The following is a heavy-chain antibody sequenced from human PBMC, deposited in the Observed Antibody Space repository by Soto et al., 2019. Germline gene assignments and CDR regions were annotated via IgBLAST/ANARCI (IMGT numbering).Heavy chain of an antibody. V-gene: IGHV4-30-2*01. CDR2: IFPSGTT. Sequence: KPSETLSLTCAVSGGSLTIGTYSLNWIRQPPGKGLEWIGYIFPSGTTYYNPSLKSRVSISIDVSKNQFSLNLRSLTAADTAVYYCARGREFDSWGQGTLVTVSS. J-gene: IGHJ4*02. CDR1: GGSLTIGTYS. CDR3: ARGREFDS.